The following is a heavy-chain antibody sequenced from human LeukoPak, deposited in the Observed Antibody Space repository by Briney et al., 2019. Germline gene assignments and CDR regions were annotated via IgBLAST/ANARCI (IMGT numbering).Heavy chain of an antibody. CDR2: ITGSGSAI. CDR1: GFTFSDYY. J-gene: IGHJ4*02. D-gene: IGHD4-17*01. Sequence: PGGSLRLSCAASGFTFSDYYMSWIRQPPGKGLEWVSYITGSGSAIYYADSVKGRFTISRDNAKNSLYLQMNSLRAEDTAVYYCAREFDDYGDYVVDYWGQGTLVTVSS. CDR3: AREFDDYGDYVVDY. V-gene: IGHV3-11*04.